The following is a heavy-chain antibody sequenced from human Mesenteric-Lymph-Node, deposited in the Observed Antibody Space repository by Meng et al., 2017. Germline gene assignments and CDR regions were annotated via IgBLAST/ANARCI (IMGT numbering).Heavy chain of an antibody. J-gene: IGHJ5*02. Sequence: QVQVVQSGAEWQKPGASVMVSCKTSGYIFTSYGITWVRQAPGQGLEWMGWITTYNGKTNYAQKFQGRVTMMIDTPTTTAYMELRSLRSDDTAVYYCIRGADWFDPWGQGTLVTVSS. CDR1: GYIFTSYG. CDR2: ITTYNGKT. CDR3: IRGADWFDP. V-gene: IGHV1-18*01.